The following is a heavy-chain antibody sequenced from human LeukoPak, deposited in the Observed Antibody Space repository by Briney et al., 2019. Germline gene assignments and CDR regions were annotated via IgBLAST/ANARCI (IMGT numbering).Heavy chain of an antibody. D-gene: IGHD6-25*01. V-gene: IGHV4-4*02. CDR3: AREGGFYRPLDY. CDR2: VHLDGRT. CDR1: GGSVSSTNW. Sequence: SETLSLTCGMSGGSVSSTNWWTWIRQPPGKGLEWIGEVHLDGRTNFNPSLKSRLTMSVDLSENHVSLKLTSVTAADTAVYHCAREGGFYRPLDYSGQGTLVTVSS. J-gene: IGHJ4*02.